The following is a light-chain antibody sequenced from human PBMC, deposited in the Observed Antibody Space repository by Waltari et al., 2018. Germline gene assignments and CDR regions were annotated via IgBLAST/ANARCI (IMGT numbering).Light chain of an antibody. CDR2: GAS. CDR3: QQYGSSSCT. J-gene: IGKJ2*02. Sequence: EIVLPQSPATLSLSPGERATISCSASQSGSSSYLAWYQQKPGHAPRLLSYGASSRATGIPDRFSGSGSGTDFTLTISRLEPEDFAVYYCQQYGSSSCTFGQGTKLEIK. V-gene: IGKV3-20*01. CDR1: QSGSSSY.